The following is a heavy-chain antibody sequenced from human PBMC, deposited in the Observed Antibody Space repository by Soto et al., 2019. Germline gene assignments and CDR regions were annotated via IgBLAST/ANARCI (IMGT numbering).Heavy chain of an antibody. D-gene: IGHD6-25*01. Sequence: EVQLVESGGGLVQPGGSLRLSCAASGLTFSSSWMSWARQAPGKGRQWVANIKEDGSEEYYLDSVKGRFTISRDNAKNSLYLKMNSMAAEDTAVYYCARDLGYQTLDYWGQGTLVTVSS. V-gene: IGHV3-7*01. CDR3: ARDLGYQTLDY. CDR2: IKEDGSEE. CDR1: GLTFSSSW. J-gene: IGHJ4*02.